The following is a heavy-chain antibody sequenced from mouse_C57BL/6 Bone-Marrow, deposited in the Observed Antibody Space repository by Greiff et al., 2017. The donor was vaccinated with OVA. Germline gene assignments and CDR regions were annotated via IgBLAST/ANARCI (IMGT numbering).Heavy chain of an antibody. CDR1: GFTFSSYG. V-gene: IGHV5-6*01. CDR2: ISSGGSYT. J-gene: IGHJ4*01. CDR3: ARHRYGYAMDY. Sequence: EVQGVESGGDLVKPGGSLKLSCAASGFTFSSYGMSWVRQTPDKRLEWVATISSGGSYTYYPDSVKGRFTISRDKAKNTLYLQMSSLKSEDTAMYYCARHRYGYAMDYWGQGTSVTVSS. D-gene: IGHD1-1*01.